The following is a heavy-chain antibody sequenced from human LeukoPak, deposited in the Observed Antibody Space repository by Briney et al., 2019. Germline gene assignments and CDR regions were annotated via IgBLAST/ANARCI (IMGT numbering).Heavy chain of an antibody. CDR3: ARDDIVGAPVDY. CDR2: IYYSGST. Sequence: SESLSLTCTVSGGSISSSSYYWGWIRQPPGKGLEWIGSIYYSGSTYYNPSLKSRVTISVDTSKNQFSLKLSSVTAADTAVYYCARDDIVGAPVDYWGQGTLVTVSS. D-gene: IGHD1-26*01. V-gene: IGHV4-39*02. CDR1: GGSISSSSYY. J-gene: IGHJ4*02.